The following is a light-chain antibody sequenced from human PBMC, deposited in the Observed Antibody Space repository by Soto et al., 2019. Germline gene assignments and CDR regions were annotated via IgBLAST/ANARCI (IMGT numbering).Light chain of an antibody. CDR2: DAS. J-gene: IGKJ5*01. CDR1: QTFSSH. CDR3: QQRSNWPPVIT. Sequence: EIVLTQSPATLSLSPGERATLSCRASQTFSSHLAWYQQKPVQAPRLLIYDASKRATGIPARFSGRGSGTELTLTISSLEPEDFAVYYCQQRSNWPPVITFGQGTRLEIK. V-gene: IGKV3-11*01.